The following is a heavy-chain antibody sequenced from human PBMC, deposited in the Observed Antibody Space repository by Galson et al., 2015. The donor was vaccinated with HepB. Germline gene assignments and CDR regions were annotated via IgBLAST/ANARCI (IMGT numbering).Heavy chain of an antibody. D-gene: IGHD3-22*01. Sequence: SLRLSCAASGFTFSCYCMNWVRQAPGKGLEWVSYISSSSSTIYNADYVQGGFTNTRDNAKNSLYMQMISLRDEDTTVYYCARDRSSGYFEERYYYYGMDVWGQGTTVTVSS. V-gene: IGHV3-48*02. CDR1: GFTFSCYC. J-gene: IGHJ6*02. CDR3: ARDRSSGYFEERYYYYGMDV. CDR2: ISSSSSTI.